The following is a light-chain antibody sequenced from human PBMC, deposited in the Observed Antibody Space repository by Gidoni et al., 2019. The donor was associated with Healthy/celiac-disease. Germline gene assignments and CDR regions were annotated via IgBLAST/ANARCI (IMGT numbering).Light chain of an antibody. CDR3: QQLNSYPRLT. V-gene: IGKV1-9*01. CDR2: AAS. J-gene: IGKJ4*01. CDR1: QGISSY. Sequence: DIQFTQSPSFLSASVGDRVTITCRASQGISSYLAWYQQKPGKAPKLLIYAASTLQSGVPSRFSGSGSGTEFIITISSMQPEDFVTYYCQQLNSYPRLTFGGGTKVEIK.